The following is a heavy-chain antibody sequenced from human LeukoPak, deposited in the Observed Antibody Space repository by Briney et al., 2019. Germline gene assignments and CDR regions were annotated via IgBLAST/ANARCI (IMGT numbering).Heavy chain of an antibody. J-gene: IGHJ3*02. D-gene: IGHD2-2*01. Sequence: ASVKVSCKVSGHTLTELSMHWVRQAPGKGLEWMGGFDPEDGETIYAQKFQGRVTMTEDTSTDTAYMELSSLRSEDTAVYYCATSYIVVVPAARSLAFDIWGQGTMVTVSS. V-gene: IGHV1-24*01. CDR1: GHTLTELS. CDR3: ATSYIVVVPAARSLAFDI. CDR2: FDPEDGET.